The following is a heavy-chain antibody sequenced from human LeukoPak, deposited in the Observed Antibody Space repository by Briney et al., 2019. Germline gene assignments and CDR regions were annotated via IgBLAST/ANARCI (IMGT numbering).Heavy chain of an antibody. CDR1: GFTFSSYA. D-gene: IGHD3-3*01. J-gene: IGHJ4*02. CDR2: ISGSGAGT. Sequence: GGSLRLSCAASGFTFSSYAMSWVRQAPGKGLEWVSAISGSGAGTYYADSVKGRFTVSRDNSKNTLYLQMTSLGAEDTAVYYCAKKRTYYDSWSGFAMDYWGQGALVTVSS. V-gene: IGHV3-23*01. CDR3: AKKRTYYDSWSGFAMDY.